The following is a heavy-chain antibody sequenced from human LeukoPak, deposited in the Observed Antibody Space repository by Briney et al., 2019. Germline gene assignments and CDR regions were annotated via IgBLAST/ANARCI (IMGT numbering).Heavy chain of an antibody. CDR3: AKIYDSSGYSVNDAFDI. CDR1: GFTFDDYA. J-gene: IGHJ3*02. Sequence: QTGGSLRLSCAASGFTFDDYAMHWVRQAPGKGLEWVSGISWNSGSIGYADSVKGRFTISRDNAKNSLHLQMNSLRAEDTALYYCAKIYDSSGYSVNDAFDIWGQGTMVTVSS. CDR2: ISWNSGSI. V-gene: IGHV3-9*01. D-gene: IGHD3-22*01.